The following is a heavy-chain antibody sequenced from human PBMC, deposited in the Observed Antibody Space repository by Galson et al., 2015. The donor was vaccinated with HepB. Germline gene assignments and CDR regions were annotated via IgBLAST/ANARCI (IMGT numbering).Heavy chain of an antibody. J-gene: IGHJ6*02. CDR2: ISYDGSNK. V-gene: IGHV3-30*04. D-gene: IGHD2-2*01. CDR1: GFTFSSYA. Sequence: SLRLSCAASGFTFSSYAMHWVRQAPGKGLEWVAVISYDGSNKYYADSVKGRFTISRDNSKNTLYLQMNSLRAEDTAVYYCARAEEIVVVPAAIDYYYYYGMDVWGQGTTVTVSS. CDR3: ARAEEIVVVPAAIDYYYYYGMDV.